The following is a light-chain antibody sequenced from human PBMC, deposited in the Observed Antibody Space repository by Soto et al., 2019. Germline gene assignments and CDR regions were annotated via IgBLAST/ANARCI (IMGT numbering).Light chain of an antibody. V-gene: IGLV1-40*01. CDR3: QSFDTSPV. CDR1: NFNIGAGYD. Sequence: QSALTQPPSVSGAPGQRVTISCTGSNFNIGAGYDVQWYQQLPGTAPKLLIYGNTNRPSGVPDRFSGSKSGTSASLAITGLQVDDEADYYCQSFDTSPVFGEGTKLTVL. CDR2: GNT. J-gene: IGLJ2*01.